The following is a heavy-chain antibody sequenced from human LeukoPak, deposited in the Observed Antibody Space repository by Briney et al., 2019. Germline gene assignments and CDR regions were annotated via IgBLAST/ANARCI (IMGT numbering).Heavy chain of an antibody. J-gene: IGHJ5*02. CDR2: MNPNSGNT. CDR3: ARGLVPIDP. Sequence: ASVKVSCKASGHMISRAEINTMGQATGQGLEWMGWMNPNSGNTGYAQKFQGRVTITRNTSISTAYMELSSLRSEDTAVYYCARGLVPIDPWGQGTLGTVSS. V-gene: IGHV1-8*03. CDR1: GHMISRAE.